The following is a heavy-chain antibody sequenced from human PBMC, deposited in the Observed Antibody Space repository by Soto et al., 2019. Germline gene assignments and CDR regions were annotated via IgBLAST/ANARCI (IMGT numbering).Heavy chain of an antibody. V-gene: IGHV3-21*01. CDR3: ARDGSEGSGEIGYYYYMDV. Sequence: EVQLVESGGGLVKPGGSLRHSCAASGFTFSAYSMNWVRQAPGQGLEWVSSITTSGSSIYYADSVKGRFTISRDNAKNSLYLQMNSLRAEDTAVYYCARDGSEGSGEIGYYYYMDVWGKGTTVTVSS. J-gene: IGHJ6*03. CDR1: GFTFSAYS. CDR2: ITTSGSSI. D-gene: IGHD2-15*01.